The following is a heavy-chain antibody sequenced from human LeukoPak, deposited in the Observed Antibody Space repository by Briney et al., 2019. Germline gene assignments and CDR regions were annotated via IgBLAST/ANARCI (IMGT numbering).Heavy chain of an antibody. Sequence: ASVKVSCKVFGYTLTELPIHWVSQAPGKGLEWMGGFDPEDGKTVFAQNFQGRVTLTDDTSTDTAYMELRSLRSDDTAVYYCARLVVRKPNWYFDLWGRGTLVAVSS. CDR2: FDPEDGKT. CDR3: ARLVVRKPNWYFDL. V-gene: IGHV1-24*01. D-gene: IGHD2-2*01. J-gene: IGHJ2*01. CDR1: GYTLTELP.